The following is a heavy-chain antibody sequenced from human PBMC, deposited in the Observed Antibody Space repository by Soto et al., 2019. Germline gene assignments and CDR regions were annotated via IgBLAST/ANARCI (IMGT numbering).Heavy chain of an antibody. D-gene: IGHD3-22*01. J-gene: IGHJ6*03. CDR2: VTVTGETT. V-gene: IGHV3-23*01. CDR3: AGSGCYYPAFYPYYYYGDV. Sequence: EVQLLESGGGLVQPGGSLRLSCAASGFNFNNFAFNWVRQAPGRGLEWVSTVTVTGETTYYADSVRGRFTISRDNSRSQLFLQMNSLRAEDTAVYYCAGSGCYYPAFYPYYYYGDVWGKGTTVTVSS. CDR1: GFNFNNFA.